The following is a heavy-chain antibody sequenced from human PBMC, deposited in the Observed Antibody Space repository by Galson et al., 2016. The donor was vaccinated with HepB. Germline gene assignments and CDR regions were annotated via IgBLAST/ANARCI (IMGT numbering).Heavy chain of an antibody. J-gene: IGHJ1*01. CDR3: ANSYCTGTACYRWHF. D-gene: IGHD1-1*01. Sequence: SLRLSCAASGFTFSSYAMSWVRQSPGKGLEWVSSISNSGGTTHYADSAQRRLTISRDNSKNTLYLQMNSLTAADAALYYCANSYCTGTACYRWHFRGQGTLVTVSP. CDR1: GFTFSSYA. V-gene: IGHV3-23*01. CDR2: ISNSGGTT.